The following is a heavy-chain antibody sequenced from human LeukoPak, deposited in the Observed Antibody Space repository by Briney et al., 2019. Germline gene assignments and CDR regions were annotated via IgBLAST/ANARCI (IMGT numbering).Heavy chain of an antibody. CDR3: ARDSGLNPKRSEYFQH. Sequence: SETLSLTCTVSGGSISSGSYYWNWIRQPAGKELEWIGRIYTSGSTNYTPSLKSRVTISIDTSKNQFSLKLSSVTAADTAVYYCARDSGLNPKRSEYFQHWGQGILVTVSS. D-gene: IGHD3-16*01. CDR1: GGSISSGSYY. J-gene: IGHJ1*01. CDR2: IYTSGST. V-gene: IGHV4-61*02.